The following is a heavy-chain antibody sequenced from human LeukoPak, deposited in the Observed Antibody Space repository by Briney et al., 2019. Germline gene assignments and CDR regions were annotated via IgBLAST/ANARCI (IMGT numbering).Heavy chain of an antibody. Sequence: GRSLRLSCAASGFIFSSFDMNWVRQAPGKGLEWLSHISSSAGTIYYADSVRGRFTVSRDDAKNSLFLQMNSLRAEDTAIYYCARDWALDYWGLGTLVSVSS. CDR3: ARDWALDY. V-gene: IGHV3-48*03. J-gene: IGHJ4*02. D-gene: IGHD7-27*01. CDR1: GFIFSSFD. CDR2: ISSSAGTI.